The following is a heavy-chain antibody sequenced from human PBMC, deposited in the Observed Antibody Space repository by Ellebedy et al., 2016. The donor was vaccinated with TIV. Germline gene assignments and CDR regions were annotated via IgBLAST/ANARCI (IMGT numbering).Heavy chain of an antibody. J-gene: IGHJ3*02. Sequence: GGSLRLSXAASGLTFDDYAMHWVRQVPGKGLEWVSGVNWNGGTRGYADFVKGRFTISRDNVKNSLYLQMNSLRAEDTAVFYCARRSPAGAFDIWGQGTMVTVSS. CDR3: ARRSPAGAFDI. CDR2: VNWNGGTR. CDR1: GLTFDDYA. V-gene: IGHV3-9*01.